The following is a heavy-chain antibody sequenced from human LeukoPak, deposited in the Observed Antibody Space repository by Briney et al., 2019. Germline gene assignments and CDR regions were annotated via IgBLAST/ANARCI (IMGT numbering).Heavy chain of an antibody. V-gene: IGHV4-31*03. J-gene: IGHJ3*02. D-gene: IGHD4-17*01. Sequence: PSQTLSLTCTVSGGSISSGGYYWSWIRQHPGKGLEWIGYIYYSGSTYYNPSLKSRVTISVDTSKNQFSLKLSSVTAADTAVYYCARATTAPRRHAFDIWGQGTMVTVSS. CDR3: ARATTAPRRHAFDI. CDR1: GGSISSGGYY. CDR2: IYYSGST.